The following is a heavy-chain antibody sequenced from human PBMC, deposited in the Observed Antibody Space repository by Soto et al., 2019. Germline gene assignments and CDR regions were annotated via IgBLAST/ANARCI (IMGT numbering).Heavy chain of an antibody. D-gene: IGHD3-10*01. CDR2: ILYAGNND. J-gene: IGHJ5*02. CDR3: ARDIRTNRDTLWS. V-gene: IGHV3-33*01. CDR1: GFTFSNSG. Sequence: QVQLVESGGGVVQPGRSLRLSCAASGFTFSNSGMHCVRQAPGKGLEWLAVILYAGNNDFYADSVKGRFTISRDNSNNSLYLQTNRLRAEVKAIYYCARDIRTNRDTLWSWGQGTLVTVSS.